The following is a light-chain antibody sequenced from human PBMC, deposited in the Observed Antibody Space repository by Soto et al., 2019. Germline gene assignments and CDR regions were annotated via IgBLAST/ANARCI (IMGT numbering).Light chain of an antibody. J-gene: IGLJ2*01. CDR3: SSYAASNTVI. CDR1: SSDIGAFNY. CDR2: EVT. V-gene: IGLV2-8*01. Sequence: QSALTQPPSASGSPGQSVTISCTGTSSDIGAFNYVSWYQQHPGKAPKLMIYEVTNRPSGVPDRFSGSKSGNTASLTVSGLQSEDEADYYCSSYAASNTVIFGGGTKVTVL.